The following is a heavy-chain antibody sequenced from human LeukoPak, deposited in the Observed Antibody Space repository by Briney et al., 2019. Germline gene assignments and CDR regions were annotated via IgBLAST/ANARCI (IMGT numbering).Heavy chain of an antibody. J-gene: IGHJ4*02. CDR3: ARGSYPDCTNGVCPFDY. CDR1: GYTFTSYG. Sequence: VASVKVSCKASGYTFTSYGISWVRQAPGPGLEWMGWISAYNGNTNYAQKLQGRVTMTTDTSTSTAYMELRSLRSDDTAVYYCARGSYPDCTNGVCPFDYWGQGTLVTVSS. V-gene: IGHV1-18*01. CDR2: ISAYNGNT. D-gene: IGHD2-8*01.